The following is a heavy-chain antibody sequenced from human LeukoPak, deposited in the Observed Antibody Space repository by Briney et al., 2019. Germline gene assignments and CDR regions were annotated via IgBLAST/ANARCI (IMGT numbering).Heavy chain of an antibody. CDR2: PSASGGGT. D-gene: IGHD3-10*01. J-gene: IGHJ4*02. V-gene: IGHV3-23*01. CDR3: AKIPRSTIIRGTYYFDY. Sequence: PGGSLTLSCPGSGFTFSSSWFHWVRQTPGKGLVWVSTPSASGGGTYYADSVKGHFTISRDNSKNTLYLEINSLRADDTAVYYCAKIPRSTIIRGTYYFDYWGQGTLVTVSS. CDR1: GFTFSSSW.